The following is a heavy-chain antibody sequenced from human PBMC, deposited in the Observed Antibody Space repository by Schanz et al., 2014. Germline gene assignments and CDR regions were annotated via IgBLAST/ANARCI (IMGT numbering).Heavy chain of an antibody. CDR3: ARGRGFYDY. V-gene: IGHV1-46*01. D-gene: IGHD3-10*01. CDR2: INPSGGGT. CDR1: GYTFVSYS. Sequence: QVQLVQSGAEVKKPGASVKVSCKASGYTFVSYSMHWVRQAPGQGLEWMGIINPSGGGTSYAQRFQGRVSITADTSTNTAYMELSSLTSEDTAVHYCARGRGFYDYWGQGTLVIGSS. J-gene: IGHJ4*02.